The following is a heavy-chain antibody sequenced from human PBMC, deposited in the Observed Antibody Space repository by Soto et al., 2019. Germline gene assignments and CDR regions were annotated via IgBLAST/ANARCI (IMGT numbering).Heavy chain of an antibody. CDR2: IYYSGST. V-gene: IGHV4-59*08. CDR1: CGSISSYY. CDR3: ARRELLTGYYRWFDY. J-gene: IGHJ4*02. Sequence: SETLSLTCTVSCGSISSYYWSWIRQPPGKGLEWIGYIYYSGSTNYNPSLKSRVTISVDTSKNQFSLKLSSVTAADTAVYYCARRELLTGYYRWFDYWGQGTLVTVSS. D-gene: IGHD3-9*01.